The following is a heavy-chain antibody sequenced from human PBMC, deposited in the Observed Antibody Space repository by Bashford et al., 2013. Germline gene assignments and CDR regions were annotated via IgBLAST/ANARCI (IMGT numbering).Heavy chain of an antibody. J-gene: IGHJ3*02. D-gene: IGHD6-6*01. CDR3: AREYSSSSASFDI. CDR2: INPNSGGT. Sequence: ASVKVSCKASGYTFTGYYMHWVRQAPGQGLEWMGWINPNSGGTNYAQKFQGWVTMTRDTSISTAYMELSRLRSDDTAVYYCAREYSSSSASFDIVGPRDKSVTVSS. V-gene: IGHV1-2*04. CDR1: GYTFTGYY.